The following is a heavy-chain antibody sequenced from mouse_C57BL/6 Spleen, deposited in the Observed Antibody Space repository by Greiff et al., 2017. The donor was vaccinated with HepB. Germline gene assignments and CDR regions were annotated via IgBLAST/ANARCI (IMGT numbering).Heavy chain of an antibody. D-gene: IGHD2-1*01. V-gene: IGHV1-76*01. CDR2: IYPGSGNT. CDR3: AREGYYGTLFAY. CDR1: GYTFTDYY. Sequence: LVESGAELVRPGASVKLSCKASGYTFTDYYINWVKQRPGQGLEWIARIYPGSGNTYYNEKFKGKATLTAEKSSSTAYMQLSSLTSEDSAVYFCAREGYYGTLFAYWGQGTLVTVSA. J-gene: IGHJ3*01.